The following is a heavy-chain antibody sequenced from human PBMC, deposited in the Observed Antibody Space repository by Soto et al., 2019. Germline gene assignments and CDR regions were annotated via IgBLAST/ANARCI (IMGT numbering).Heavy chain of an antibody. CDR3: ARSGGSSSPLDS. Sequence: QVQLVQSGAEVKKPGSSVKVSCKTSGYTFTTYDISWVRQAPGKGLEWMGWISGYSGNTNYAQKLQGRISMTTATSTSTAYMELRSLGSDDTAVYYCARSGGSSSPLDSWGQGTLVTVSS. V-gene: IGHV1-18*01. J-gene: IGHJ4*02. CDR2: ISGYSGNT. D-gene: IGHD6-6*01. CDR1: GYTFTTYD.